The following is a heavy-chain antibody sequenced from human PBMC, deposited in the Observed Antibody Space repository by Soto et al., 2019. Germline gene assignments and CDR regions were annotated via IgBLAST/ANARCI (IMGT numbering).Heavy chain of an antibody. V-gene: IGHV3-7*01. CDR1: GFTFSSYW. CDR3: ARGKYDFWSGYYSYYYYMDV. D-gene: IGHD3-3*01. CDR2: IKQDGSEK. J-gene: IGHJ6*03. Sequence: GGSLRLSCAASGFTFSSYWMSWVRQAPGKGLEWVANIKQDGSEKYYVDSVKGRFTISRDNAKNSLYLQMNSLRAEDTAVYYCARGKYDFWSGYYSYYYYMDVWGKGTTVTVSS.